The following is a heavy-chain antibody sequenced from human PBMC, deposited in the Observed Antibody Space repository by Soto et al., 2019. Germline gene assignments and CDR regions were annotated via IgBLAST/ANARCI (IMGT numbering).Heavy chain of an antibody. V-gene: IGHV3-30*18. D-gene: IGHD2-15*01. CDR3: AKDISASWSCSDY. Sequence: QVQLVESGGGVVQPGRSLRLSCEASGFTFSSYGMHWVRQAPGKGLEWVAFISYDGSNEYYADSVRGRFAISRDNSRNSVSLHLSSLRGEDTAVYYCAKDISASWSCSDYWGQGSLVTVSS. CDR1: GFTFSSYG. CDR2: ISYDGSNE. J-gene: IGHJ4*02.